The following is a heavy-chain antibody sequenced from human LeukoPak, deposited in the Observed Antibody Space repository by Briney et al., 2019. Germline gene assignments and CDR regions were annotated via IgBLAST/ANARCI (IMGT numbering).Heavy chain of an antibody. D-gene: IGHD1-26*01. CDR2: IRYDGSNK. CDR1: GFTFSSYG. V-gene: IGHV3-30*02. CDR3: AKTLRELSGGAFDI. Sequence: GGSLRLSCAASGFTFSSYGMHWVRQAPGKGLEWVAFIRYDGSNKYYADSVKGRFTISRDNSKNALYLQMNSLRAEDTAVYYCAKTLRELSGGAFDIWGQGTMVTVSS. J-gene: IGHJ3*02.